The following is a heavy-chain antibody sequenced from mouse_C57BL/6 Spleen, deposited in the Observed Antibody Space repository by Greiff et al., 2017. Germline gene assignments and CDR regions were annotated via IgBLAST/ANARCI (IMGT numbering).Heavy chain of an antibody. CDR3: ARQELPHYYSMDY. D-gene: IGHD2-12*01. V-gene: IGHV2-6-1*01. CDR2: IWSDGST. J-gene: IGHJ4*01. Sequence: VQLQQSGPGLVAPSQSLSITCTVSGFSLTSYGVHWVRQRPGKGLEWLVVIWSDGSTTYNSALKSRLSISKDNSTSQIFLKMNSRQTDDTAMYYFARQELPHYYSMDYWGQGTSVTVSS. CDR1: GFSLTSYG.